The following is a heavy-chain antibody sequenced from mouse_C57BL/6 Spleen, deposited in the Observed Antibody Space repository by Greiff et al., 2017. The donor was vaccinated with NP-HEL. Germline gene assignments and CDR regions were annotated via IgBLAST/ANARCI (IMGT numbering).Heavy chain of an antibody. CDR1: GFTFSDYG. D-gene: IGHD4-1*01. J-gene: IGHJ1*03. V-gene: IGHV5-17*01. CDR3: ARPSWDVDWYFDV. CDR2: ISSGSSTI. Sequence: EVKVVESGGGLVKPGGSLKLSCAASGFTFSDYGMHWVRQAPEKGLEWVAYISSGSSTIYYADTVKGRFTISRDNAKNTLFLQMTSLRSEDTAMYYCARPSWDVDWYFDVWGTGTTVTVSS.